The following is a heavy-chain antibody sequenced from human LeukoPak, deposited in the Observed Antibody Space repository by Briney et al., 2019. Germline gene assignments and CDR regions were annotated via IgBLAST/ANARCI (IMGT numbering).Heavy chain of an antibody. J-gene: IGHJ4*02. V-gene: IGHV1-24*01. CDR2: FDPEDGET. Sequence: ASVKVSCKVSGYTLTELSMHWVRQAPGKGLEWMGGFDPEDGETIYAQKFQGRVTMTEDTSTDTAYMELSSLRSEDTAVYYCATGRGSDFWSGSARSGIFDYWGQGTLVTVSS. CDR3: ATGRGSDFWSGSARSGIFDY. D-gene: IGHD3-3*01. CDR1: GYTLTELS.